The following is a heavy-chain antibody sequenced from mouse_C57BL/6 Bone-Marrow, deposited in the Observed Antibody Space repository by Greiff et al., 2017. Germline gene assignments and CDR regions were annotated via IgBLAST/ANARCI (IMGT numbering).Heavy chain of an antibody. CDR1: GYTFTSYD. V-gene: IGHV14-4*01. CDR2: IDHENGDT. J-gene: IGHJ3*01. CDR3: TRIAY. Sequence: EVQLQQSGPELVKPGASVKLSCKASGYTFTSYDINWVKQRPEQGLEWIGWIDHENGDTEYASKFQGKATITVDTSSNTAYLQLSSLTSEDTAVYYCTRIAYWGQGTLVTVSA.